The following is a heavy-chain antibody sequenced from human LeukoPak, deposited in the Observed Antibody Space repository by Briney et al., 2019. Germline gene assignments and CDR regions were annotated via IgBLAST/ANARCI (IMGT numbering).Heavy chain of an antibody. CDR3: ARHLTPGDTPLFYGMDV. CDR2: IYPGDSDT. D-gene: IGHD3-9*01. Sequence: GESLKISCKGSGYSFTSYWIGWVRQMPGKGLEWMGIIYPGDSDTRYSPSFQGQVTISADKSISTAYLQWSSLKASDTAMYYCARHLTPGDTPLFYGMDVWGQGTTVTVSS. J-gene: IGHJ6*02. CDR1: GYSFTSYW. V-gene: IGHV5-51*01.